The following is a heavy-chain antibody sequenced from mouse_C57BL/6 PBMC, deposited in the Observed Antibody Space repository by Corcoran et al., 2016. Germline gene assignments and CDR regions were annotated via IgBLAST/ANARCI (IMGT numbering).Heavy chain of an antibody. CDR3: ASLIYDGYHYDLFAY. CDR1: GYTFTSYG. CDR2: IYPRSGNT. D-gene: IGHD2-3*01. J-gene: IGHJ3*01. Sequence: QVQLQQSGAELARPGASVKLSCKASGYTFTSYGISWVKQRTGQGLEWIGEIYPRSGNTYYNEKFKGKATLTADKSSSTAYMELRSLTSEDSAVYFCASLIYDGYHYDLFAYWGQGTLVTVSA. V-gene: IGHV1-81*01.